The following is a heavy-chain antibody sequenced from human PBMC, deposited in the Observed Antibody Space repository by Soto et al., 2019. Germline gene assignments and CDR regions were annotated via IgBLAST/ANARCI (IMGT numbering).Heavy chain of an antibody. CDR1: GYTFTSYE. V-gene: IGHV1-8*01. CDR3: ARGELLWFGELLR. D-gene: IGHD3-10*01. Sequence: QVQLVQSGAKVKKPGASVKVSCKASGYTFTSYEINWVRQATGQGLEWMGWMNPNSGDTGYAQKFQGRVTMTRNTSISTAYMELSSLTSEDTAVYYCARGELLWFGELLRWGQGTLVTVSS. CDR2: MNPNSGDT. J-gene: IGHJ4*02.